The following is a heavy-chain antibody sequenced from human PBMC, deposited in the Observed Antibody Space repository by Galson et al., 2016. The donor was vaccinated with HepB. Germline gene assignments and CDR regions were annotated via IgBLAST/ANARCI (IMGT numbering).Heavy chain of an antibody. V-gene: IGHV4-61*01. CDR3: ATLTYYYDSKAGAFDI. CDR1: GGSVSSGSYY. CDR2: IYYSGST. D-gene: IGHD3-22*01. Sequence: ETLSLTCTVSGGSVSSGSYYWSWIRQPPGKGLEWIGYIYYSGSTKYNPSLKSRVTISVDTSKNQFSLNLSSVTAADTAVYYCATLTYYYDSKAGAFDIWGQGTMVTASS. J-gene: IGHJ3*02.